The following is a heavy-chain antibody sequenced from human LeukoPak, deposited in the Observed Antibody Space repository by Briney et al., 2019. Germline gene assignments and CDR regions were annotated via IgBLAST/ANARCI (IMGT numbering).Heavy chain of an antibody. CDR2: INHSGST. D-gene: IGHD3-22*01. CDR1: GGSFSGYY. Sequence: SETLSLTCAVYGGSFSGYYWSWIRQPPGKGLEWIGEINHSGSTNYNPSLKSRVTISVDKSKNQFSLKLSSVTAADTAVYYCARDRYYYDSSGYSSYYFDYWGQGTLVTVSS. J-gene: IGHJ4*02. V-gene: IGHV4-34*01. CDR3: ARDRYYYDSSGYSSYYFDY.